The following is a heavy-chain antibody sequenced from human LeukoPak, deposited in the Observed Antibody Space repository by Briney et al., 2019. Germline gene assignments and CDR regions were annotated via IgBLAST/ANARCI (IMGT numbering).Heavy chain of an antibody. Sequence: ASVKVSCKASGYTFTSYDINWVRQATGQGLEWMGWMNPNSGNTGYAQKFQGRATMTRNTSISTAYMELSSLRSEDTAVYYCARDPTTYYDFWSGYFQDYYMDVWGKGTTVTVSS. CDR1: GYTFTSYD. J-gene: IGHJ6*03. CDR2: MNPNSGNT. V-gene: IGHV1-8*01. D-gene: IGHD3-3*01. CDR3: ARDPTTYYDFWSGYFQDYYMDV.